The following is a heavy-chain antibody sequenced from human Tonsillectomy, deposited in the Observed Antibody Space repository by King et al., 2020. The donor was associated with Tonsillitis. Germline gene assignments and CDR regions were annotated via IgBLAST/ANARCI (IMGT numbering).Heavy chain of an antibody. V-gene: IGHV4-39*07. Sequence: QLQESGPGLVKPSETLSLTCTVSGGSFSGSRYFWGWIRHPPGKGLEWIGNIHYTGRTYYNPSLMSRVTISLDTSKNPFSLKLSSVTAADTAVYYCARCGVLWFGEPRDWGQGTLVTVSS. CDR2: IHYTGRT. CDR1: GGSFSGSRYF. CDR3: ARCGVLWFGEPRD. D-gene: IGHD3-10*01. J-gene: IGHJ4*02.